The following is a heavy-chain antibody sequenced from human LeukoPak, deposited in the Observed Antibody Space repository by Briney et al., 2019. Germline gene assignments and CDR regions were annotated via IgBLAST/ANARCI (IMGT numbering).Heavy chain of an antibody. V-gene: IGHV4-61*02. CDR1: GGSISSSDYY. CDR3: ARIYCSTTSCYDWFDP. Sequence: PSETLSLTCTVSGGSISSSDYYWTWVRQPAGKGLEWIGRIYTSGSTNYNPSLKSRVTISIDTSKNQSSLKLSSVTAADTAVYYCARIYCSTTSCYDWFDPWGQGTLVSVSS. D-gene: IGHD2-2*01. CDR2: IYTSGST. J-gene: IGHJ5*02.